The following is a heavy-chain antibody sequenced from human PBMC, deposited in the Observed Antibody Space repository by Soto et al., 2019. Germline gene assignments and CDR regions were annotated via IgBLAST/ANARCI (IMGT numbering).Heavy chain of an antibody. J-gene: IGHJ4*02. CDR3: ARGQASAGPYFDY. V-gene: IGHV3-30-3*01. CDR2: ISYDGSNK. CDR1: GFTFSSYA. Sequence: QVQLVESGGGVVQPGRSLRLSCAASGFTFSSYAMHWVRQAPGKGLEWVAVISYDGSNKYYADSVKGRFTISRDNSKNTLYLQMNSLRAEDTAVYYCARGQASAGPYFDYWGQGTLVTVSS.